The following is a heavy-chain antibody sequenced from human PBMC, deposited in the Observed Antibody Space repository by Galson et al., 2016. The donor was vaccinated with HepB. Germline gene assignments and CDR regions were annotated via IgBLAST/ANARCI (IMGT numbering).Heavy chain of an antibody. D-gene: IGHD3-22*01. CDR3: ATSHYDLI. V-gene: IGHV3-48*02. Sequence: SLRLSCAASGFTFSSYSMNWVRQAPGKGLEWVSYISSSSRPIYYADSVKGRFTVSRDNAKKSLYLQMNSLRDEDTAVYYCATSHYDLIWGQGTVVTVSS. CDR1: GFTFSSYS. J-gene: IGHJ3*02. CDR2: ISSSSRPI.